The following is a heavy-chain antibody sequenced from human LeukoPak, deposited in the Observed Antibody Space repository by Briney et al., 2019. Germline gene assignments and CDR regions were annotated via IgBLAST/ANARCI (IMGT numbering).Heavy chain of an antibody. CDR2: ISSDGGST. CDR1: GFTFDDYS. Sequence: GGSLRLSCAASGFTFDDYSMHWVRQAPGKGLEWVSLISSDGGSTYYADSVKGRFTISRDNAKNSLYLQMNSLRAEDTAVYYCARDISAMVRGADWNYYYYYMDVWGKGTTVTISS. CDR3: ARDISAMVRGADWNYYYYYMDV. D-gene: IGHD3-10*01. J-gene: IGHJ6*03. V-gene: IGHV3-43*01.